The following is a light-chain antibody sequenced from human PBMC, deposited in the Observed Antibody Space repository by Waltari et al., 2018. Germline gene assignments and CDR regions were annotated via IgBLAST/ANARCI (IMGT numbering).Light chain of an antibody. CDR3: ASYRDTGTPWV. Sequence: QSALTQPASVSGSPGQSIAISCTGTSSDVGGYNYVSWDQQHPGKAPKLMISNVSNRPSGVSNRFSGSKSGNTASLTISGLQAEDEGDYYCASYRDTGTPWVFGGGTKVTVL. CDR1: SSDVGGYNY. CDR2: NVS. J-gene: IGLJ3*02. V-gene: IGLV2-14*01.